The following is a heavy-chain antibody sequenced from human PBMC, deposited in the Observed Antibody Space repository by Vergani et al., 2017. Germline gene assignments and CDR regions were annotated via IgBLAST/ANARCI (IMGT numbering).Heavy chain of an antibody. V-gene: IGHV3-33*01. CDR3: ARDSMGVTSFDI. J-gene: IGHJ3*02. Sequence: QVQLVESGGGVVQPGRSLRLSCAASGFTFRRYGMPWVRQAPGKGLEWVAVIWYDGSNKYYADSVKGRFTSSRDNSKNTLYLQMNSLRAEDTAVYYCARDSMGVTSFDIWGQGTMVTVSS. CDR2: IWYDGSNK. D-gene: IGHD3-10*01. CDR1: GFTFRRYG.